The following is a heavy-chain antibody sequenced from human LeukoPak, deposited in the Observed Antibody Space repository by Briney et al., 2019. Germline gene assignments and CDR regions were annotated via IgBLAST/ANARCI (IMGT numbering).Heavy chain of an antibody. Sequence: SETLSLTCTVSGGSISSGDYYWSWIRQPPGKGLEWIGYIYYSGSTYYNPSLKSRVTISVDTSKSQFSLKLSSVTAADTAVYYCARIDRSYYSGFDYWGQGTLVTVSS. D-gene: IGHD3-10*01. CDR1: GGSISSGDYY. CDR3: ARIDRSYYSGFDY. V-gene: IGHV4-30-4*01. J-gene: IGHJ4*02. CDR2: IYYSGST.